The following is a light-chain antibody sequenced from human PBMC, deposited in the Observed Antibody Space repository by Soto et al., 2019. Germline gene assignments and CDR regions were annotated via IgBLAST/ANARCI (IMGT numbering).Light chain of an antibody. CDR1: QSVSRS. CDR3: QQYSYSPPLT. Sequence: EIVLTQSPGTLSLSPGERATLSCRASQSVSRSLAWYQQKPGQAPRLLIYGASSRATGIPDRFSGSGSGTDFTLTISRLEPEDFAVYYCQQYSYSPPLTFGGGTKVEIK. J-gene: IGKJ4*01. V-gene: IGKV3-20*01. CDR2: GAS.